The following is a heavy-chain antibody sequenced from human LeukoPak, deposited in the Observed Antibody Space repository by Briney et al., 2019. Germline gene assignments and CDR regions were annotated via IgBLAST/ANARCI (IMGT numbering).Heavy chain of an antibody. CDR2: IYYSGST. V-gene: IGHV4-59*08. CDR3: ARRRGYSYDY. Sequence: SETLSLTCTVSGGSISSYYWNWIRQPPGKGLEWIGYIYYSGSTNYNPSLKSRVTISVDTSKNQFSLKLSSVTAADTAVYYCARRRGYSYDYWGQGTLVTVSS. CDR1: GGSISSYY. J-gene: IGHJ4*02. D-gene: IGHD5-18*01.